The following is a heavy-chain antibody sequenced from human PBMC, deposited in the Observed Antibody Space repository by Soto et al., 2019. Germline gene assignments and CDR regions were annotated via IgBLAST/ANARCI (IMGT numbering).Heavy chain of an antibody. J-gene: IGHJ5*01. V-gene: IGHV1-8*01. Sequence: ASVKVSCKASGYTFTRYDINWVRQTAGQGLEWMGWMSPKTANTGYAQKFQGRVTMTRSTSISTAYMELSSLTSEDTAVYYCTGGPPNWGFDSWGQGTPVTVSS. CDR3: TGGPPNWGFDS. CDR1: GYTFTRYD. D-gene: IGHD7-27*01. CDR2: MSPKTANT.